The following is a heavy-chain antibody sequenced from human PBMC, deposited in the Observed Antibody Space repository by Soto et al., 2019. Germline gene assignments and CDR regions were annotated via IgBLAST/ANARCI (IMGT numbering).Heavy chain of an antibody. V-gene: IGHV3-9*01. CDR2: ISWNSGSI. CDR3: AKVTGYSSGWYATDWANAFDI. CDR1: GFTFDDYA. Sequence: GGSLRLSCAASGFTFDDYAMHWVRQAPGKGLEWVSGISWNSGSIGYADSVKGRFTISRDNAKNSLYLQMNSLRAEDTALYYCAKVTGYSSGWYATDWANAFDIWGQGTMVTVSS. J-gene: IGHJ3*02. D-gene: IGHD6-19*01.